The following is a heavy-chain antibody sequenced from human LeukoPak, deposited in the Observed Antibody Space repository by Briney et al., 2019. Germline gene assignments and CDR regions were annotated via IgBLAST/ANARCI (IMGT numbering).Heavy chain of an antibody. CDR2: INSDGSST. V-gene: IGHV3-74*01. Sequence: GGSLRLSCAASGFTFSSYWMQWVRQAPGKGLVWVSRINSDGSSTNYADSVKGRFTISRDNAKNTLSLQMNSLRAEDTAVYYCTFSSYGDHVGVDAFDIWGQGTMVTVSS. D-gene: IGHD4-17*01. J-gene: IGHJ3*02. CDR3: TFSSYGDHVGVDAFDI. CDR1: GFTFSSYW.